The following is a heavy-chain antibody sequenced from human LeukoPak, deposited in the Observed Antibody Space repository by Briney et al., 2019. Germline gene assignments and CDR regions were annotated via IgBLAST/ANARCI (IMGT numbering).Heavy chain of an antibody. J-gene: IGHJ5*01. CDR1: GFTFSTFA. CDR3: AKWAYASGTFLNWFDS. CDR2: IRYDGRNQ. Sequence: PGGSLRLSCAASGFTFSTFAMHWVRQAPGKGLEWVAFIRYDGRNQYYVDSVKGRFTISRDDSKNTLYLQMNGLRPEDTAVYYCAKWAYASGTFLNWFDSWGQGTLVIVSS. D-gene: IGHD3-10*01. V-gene: IGHV3-30*02.